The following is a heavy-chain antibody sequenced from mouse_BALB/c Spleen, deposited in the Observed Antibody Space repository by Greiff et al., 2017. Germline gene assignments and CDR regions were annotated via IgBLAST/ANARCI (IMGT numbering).Heavy chain of an antibody. CDR3: AKNHYYYGSSPYYAMDY. Sequence: VQLVESGPSLVQPSQSLSITCTVSGFSLTSYGVHWVRQSPGKGLEWLGVIWRGGSTDYNAAFMSRLSITKDNSKSQVFFKMNSLQADDTAIYYCAKNHYYYGSSPYYAMDYWGQGTSVTVSS. CDR2: IWRGGST. V-gene: IGHV2-5-1*01. CDR1: GFSLTSYG. J-gene: IGHJ4*01. D-gene: IGHD1-1*01.